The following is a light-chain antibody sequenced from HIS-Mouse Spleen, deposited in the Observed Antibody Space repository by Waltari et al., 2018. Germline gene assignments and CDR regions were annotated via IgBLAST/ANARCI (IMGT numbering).Light chain of an antibody. CDR2: EGS. J-gene: IGLJ3*02. Sequence: QSALTQPASVSGSPGQSITISCTGTSSDVGSYNLVSWYQQHPGKAPKLMIYEGSKRPSVVSNRFSGSKYGNTASLTISGLQAEDEADYYCCSYAGSSTWVFGGGTKLTVL. V-gene: IGLV2-23*01. CDR1: SSDVGSYNL. CDR3: CSYAGSSTWV.